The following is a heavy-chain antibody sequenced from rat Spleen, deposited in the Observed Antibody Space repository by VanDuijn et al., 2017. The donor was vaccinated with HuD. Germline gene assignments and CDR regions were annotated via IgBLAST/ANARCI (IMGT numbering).Heavy chain of an antibody. CDR1: GFSLTSNS. CDR2: IWGDGST. Sequence: QVQLKESGPGLVQPSQTLSLTCTVSGFSLTSNSVSWVRQPPGKGLEWMGVIWGDGSTAYNSALKSRLSISRDTSKSQVFVEMNSLRTGGTAMFFCVSWRYTKDWFGYWGQGSLVTVAS. D-gene: IGHD1-6*01. J-gene: IGHJ3*01. V-gene: IGHV2-1*01. CDR3: VSWRYTKDWFGY.